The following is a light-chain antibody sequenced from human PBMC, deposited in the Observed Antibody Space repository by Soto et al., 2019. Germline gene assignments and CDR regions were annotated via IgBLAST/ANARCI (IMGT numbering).Light chain of an antibody. CDR2: ASS. Sequence: DIQMTQSPSSLSASVGDRVTITCRASKGISNYLAWYQQKPGKVPKLLIYASSNFQSGVPSRFSGSGSGTDFTLTISSLQPEDVATYYCQKYNSAPRTFGQGTKVEIK. J-gene: IGKJ1*01. CDR3: QKYNSAPRT. V-gene: IGKV1-27*01. CDR1: KGISNY.